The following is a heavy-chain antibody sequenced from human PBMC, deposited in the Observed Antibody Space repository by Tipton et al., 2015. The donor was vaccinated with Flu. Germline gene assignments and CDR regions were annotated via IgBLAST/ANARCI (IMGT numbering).Heavy chain of an antibody. CDR2: AFHSGSA. D-gene: IGHD6-19*01. CDR3: ARDRSAWFDS. CDR1: DDSISRFH. J-gene: IGHJ5*01. Sequence: TLSLTCTVSDDSISRFHWSWIRQPPGKGLEWIGFAFHSGSANYNPSLRDRVTMSVDTSKNRFSLGLTSVTAADTAVYYCARDRSAWFDSWGQGNLVTVST. V-gene: IGHV4-59*01.